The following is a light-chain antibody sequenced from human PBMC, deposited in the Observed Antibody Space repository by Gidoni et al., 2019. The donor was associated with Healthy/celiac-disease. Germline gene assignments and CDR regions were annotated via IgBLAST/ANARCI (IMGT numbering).Light chain of an antibody. CDR1: QSVSSSS. Sequence: DIVLTQSPGTLSLSPGERATLSCTASQSVSSSSLAWYQQKPVQAPRFLIYGASSRATGIPDRFSGSGSGTDFTLPISRLEPEDFAVYYCQQYGSSPPVTFGQGTRLEIK. CDR2: GAS. J-gene: IGKJ5*01. V-gene: IGKV3-20*01. CDR3: QQYGSSPPVT.